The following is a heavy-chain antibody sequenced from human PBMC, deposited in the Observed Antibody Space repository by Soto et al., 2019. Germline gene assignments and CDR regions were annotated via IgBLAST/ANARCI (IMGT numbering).Heavy chain of an antibody. CDR2: FSAQNGNT. V-gene: IGHV1-18*01. D-gene: IGHD1-7*01. J-gene: IGHJ4*02. Sequence: QVHLVQSGAEVKKPGASVKVSCKGSGYTFTSYGITWVRQAPGQGLEWMGWFSAQNGNTHYAQKFQGRVTLTRVTHAPGQGAEAMRSISSLNGNSNYAQGFQSRDTATRDTTRRTAYLQQRSLRSYDTVVYDCARRRNGDYWGQGDLVTVSS. CDR3: AQGFQSRDTATRDTTRRTAYLQQRSLRSYDTVVYDCARRRNGDY. CDR1: GYTFTSYG.